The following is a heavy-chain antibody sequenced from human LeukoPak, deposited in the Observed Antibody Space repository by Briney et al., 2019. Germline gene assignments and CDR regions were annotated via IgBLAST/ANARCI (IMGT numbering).Heavy chain of an antibody. V-gene: IGHV3-21*01. CDR2: ISSSSSYI. Sequence: GGSLRLSCAASGFTFSSYSMNWVRQAPGQGLEWVSCISSSSSYIYYADSAKGRFTISRDNAKNSLYLQMNSLRAEDTAVYYCARVGKVGATTRQGNDAFDIWGQGTMVTVSS. J-gene: IGHJ3*02. CDR1: GFTFSSYS. D-gene: IGHD1-26*01. CDR3: ARVGKVGATTRQGNDAFDI.